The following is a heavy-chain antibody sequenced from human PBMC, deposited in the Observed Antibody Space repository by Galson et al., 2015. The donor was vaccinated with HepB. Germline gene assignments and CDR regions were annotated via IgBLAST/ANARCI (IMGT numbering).Heavy chain of an antibody. V-gene: IGHV3-11*06. CDR2: ISTSSSYT. CDR1: GFTFSDFY. J-gene: IGHJ4*02. CDR3: VRASRSIDY. Sequence: SLRLSCAASGFTFSDFYMTWIRQAPGKGLEWVSFISTSSSYTIYADSVKGRFTISRDDAKNSLYLQMNSLRVEDTAVYYCVRASRSIDYWGQGTLVTVSS.